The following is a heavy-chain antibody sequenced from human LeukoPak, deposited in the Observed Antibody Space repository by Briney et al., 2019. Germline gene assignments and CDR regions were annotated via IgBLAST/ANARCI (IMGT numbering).Heavy chain of an antibody. CDR1: GYNFNIYS. CDR2: IYPGDSDT. D-gene: IGHD3-22*01. V-gene: IGHV5-51*01. Sequence: GESLKISCRGSGYNFNIYSIGWVRQMPGKGLEWMGIIYPGDSDTRYSPSFQGQVTISADKSISTAYLQWSSLKASDTAMYYCARQVGDYYDSSGYSLDWGQGTLVTVSA. J-gene: IGHJ4*02. CDR3: ARQVGDYYDSSGYSLD.